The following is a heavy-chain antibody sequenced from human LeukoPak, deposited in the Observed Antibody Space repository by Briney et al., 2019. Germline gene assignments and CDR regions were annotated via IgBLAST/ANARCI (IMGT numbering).Heavy chain of an antibody. CDR3: AREHCSGGSCYSLAFDI. D-gene: IGHD2-15*01. Sequence: VASVKVSYKASGYTFTGYYMHWVRQAPGQGLEWMGWINPNSGGTNYAQKFQGRVTMTRDTSISTAYMELSRLRSDDTAVYYCAREHCSGGSCYSLAFDIWGQGTMVTVSS. J-gene: IGHJ3*02. CDR2: INPNSGGT. CDR1: GYTFTGYY. V-gene: IGHV1-2*02.